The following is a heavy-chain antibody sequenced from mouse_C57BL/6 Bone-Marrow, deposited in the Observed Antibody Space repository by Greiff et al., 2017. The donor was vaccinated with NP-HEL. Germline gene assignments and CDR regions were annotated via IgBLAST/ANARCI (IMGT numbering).Heavy chain of an antibody. J-gene: IGHJ2*01. D-gene: IGHD2-1*01. CDR2: IYPRDGST. CDR1: GYTFISYD. V-gene: IGHV1-85*01. CDR3: ARGEGNYDFDY. Sequence: VQLQQSGPELVKPGASVKLSCKASGYTFISYDINLVKQRPGQGLEWIGWIYPRDGSTKYNEKFKGKATLTVDTSSSTAYMELHSLTSEDSAVYFCARGEGNYDFDYWGQGTTLTVSS.